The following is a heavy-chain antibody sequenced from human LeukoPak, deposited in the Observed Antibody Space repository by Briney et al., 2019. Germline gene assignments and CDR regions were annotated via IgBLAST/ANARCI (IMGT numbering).Heavy chain of an antibody. Sequence: GGSLRLSCAASGFTFSSYGMHWVRQAPGKGLEWVAVISYDGSNKYYADSVKGRFTISRDNSKNTLYLQMNSLRAEGTAVYSCAKDVQSTPYYYYGMDVWGQGTTVTVSS. D-gene: IGHD2-15*01. CDR2: ISYDGSNK. V-gene: IGHV3-30*18. CDR1: GFTFSSYG. J-gene: IGHJ6*02. CDR3: AKDVQSTPYYYYGMDV.